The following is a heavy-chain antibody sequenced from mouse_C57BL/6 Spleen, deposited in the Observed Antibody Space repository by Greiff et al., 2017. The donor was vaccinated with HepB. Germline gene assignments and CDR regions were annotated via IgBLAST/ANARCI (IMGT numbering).Heavy chain of an antibody. CDR3: ARLVTTSSFAY. D-gene: IGHD2-3*01. V-gene: IGHV5-6*01. J-gene: IGHJ3*01. CDR1: GFTFSSYG. Sequence: EVQGVESGGDLVKPGGSLKLSCAASGFTFSSYGMSWVRQTPDKRLEWVATISSGGSYTYYPDSVKGRFTISRDNAKNTLYLQMSSLKSEDTAMYYCARLVTTSSFAYWGQGTLVTVSA. CDR2: ISSGGSYT.